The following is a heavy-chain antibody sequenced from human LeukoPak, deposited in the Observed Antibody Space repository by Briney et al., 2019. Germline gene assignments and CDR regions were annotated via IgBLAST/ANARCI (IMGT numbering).Heavy chain of an antibody. CDR2: INHSGST. CDR1: GGSFSDYY. CDR3: AGGPFCSGGSCYKSNYYYYGVDV. J-gene: IGHJ6*02. D-gene: IGHD2-15*01. Sequence: SETLSLTCAVYGGSFSDYYWSWIRQPPGKGLEWIGEINHSGSTNYNPSLKSRVTISVDTSKNQFSLKLSSVTAADTAVYYCAGGPFCSGGSCYKSNYYYYGVDVWGQGTTVTVSS. V-gene: IGHV4-34*01.